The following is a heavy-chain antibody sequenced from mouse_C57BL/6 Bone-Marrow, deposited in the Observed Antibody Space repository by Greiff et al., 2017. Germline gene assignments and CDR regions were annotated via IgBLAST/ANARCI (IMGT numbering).Heavy chain of an antibody. V-gene: IGHV1-81*01. CDR1: GYTFTSYG. D-gene: IGHD1-1*01. Sequence: QVQLQQSGAELARPGASVKLSCKASGYTFTSYGISWVKQRTGQGLEWIGEIYPRSGNTYYNEKFKGKATLTADKSSSTAYMELRSLTSEDSTGYFCARTGYYGRSYLCYYAMDYWGQGTSVTVSS. CDR3: ARTGYYGRSYLCYYAMDY. J-gene: IGHJ4*01. CDR2: IYPRSGNT.